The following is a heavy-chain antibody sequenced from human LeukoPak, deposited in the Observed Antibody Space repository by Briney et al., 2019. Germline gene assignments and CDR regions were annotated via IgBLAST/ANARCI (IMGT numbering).Heavy chain of an antibody. D-gene: IGHD3-16*01. CDR3: ARALGGYFDY. CDR1: GGSVSSYY. V-gene: IGHV4-59*02. CDR2: IYYSGST. J-gene: IGHJ4*02. Sequence: PSETLSLTCTVSGGSVSSYYWSWIRQPPGKGLEWIGYIYYSGSTNYNPSLKSRVTISVDTSKNQFSLKLSSVTAADTAVYYCARALGGYFDYWGQGTLVTASS.